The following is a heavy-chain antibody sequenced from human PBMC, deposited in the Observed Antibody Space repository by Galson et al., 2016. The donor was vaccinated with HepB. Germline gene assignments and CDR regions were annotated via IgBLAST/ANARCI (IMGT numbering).Heavy chain of an antibody. CDR2: IYYSGST. V-gene: IGHV4-61*01. Sequence: ETLSLTCTVSGGSVSSGSYYWSWIRQPPGKGLEWIGYIYYSGSTNYNPSLKSRVTISVGTSKHQFSLKLSSVTAADTAVYYCAREIAVAGHDAFDIWVQGTMVTVSS. CDR3: AREIAVAGHDAFDI. D-gene: IGHD6-19*01. J-gene: IGHJ3*02. CDR1: GGSVSSGSYY.